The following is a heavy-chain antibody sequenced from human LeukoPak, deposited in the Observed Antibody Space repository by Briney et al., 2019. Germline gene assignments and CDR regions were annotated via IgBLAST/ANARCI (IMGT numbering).Heavy chain of an antibody. J-gene: IGHJ4*02. Sequence: ASVKVSCKASGYTFTGYYMHWVRQAPGQGLEWMGWINPNSGGTNYAQKFQGRVTMTRDTSISTAYMELSRLRSDDTAAYYCASRGDYYDSSGYQGNFDYWGQGTLVTVSS. CDR1: GYTFTGYY. V-gene: IGHV1-2*02. CDR3: ASRGDYYDSSGYQGNFDY. D-gene: IGHD3-22*01. CDR2: INPNSGGT.